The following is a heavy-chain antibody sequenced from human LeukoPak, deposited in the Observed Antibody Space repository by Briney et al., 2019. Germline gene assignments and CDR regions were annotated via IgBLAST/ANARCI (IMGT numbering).Heavy chain of an antibody. V-gene: IGHV4-4*02. CDR3: ARDQRYFSSGRLRKGGVFDN. CDR2: IYHSGST. Sequence: PSGTLSLTCAVSGGSISSSNWWSWVRQPPGKGLEWIGEIYHSGSTNYNPSLKSRVTISVDKSKNQFSLKLSSVTAADTAVYYCARDQRYFSSGRLRKGGVFDNWGQGTLVTVSS. D-gene: IGHD3-10*01. J-gene: IGHJ4*02. CDR1: GGSISSSNW.